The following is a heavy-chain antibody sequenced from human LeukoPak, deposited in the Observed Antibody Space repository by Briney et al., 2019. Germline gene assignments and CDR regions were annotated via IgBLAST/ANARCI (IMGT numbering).Heavy chain of an antibody. CDR3: AREARYSYGYYNYYMDV. Sequence: GGSLRLSCAASGFTFSSYSMNWVRQAPGKGLEWVSSISSSSSYIYYADSVKGRFTISRDNAKNSLYLQMNSLRAEDTAVYYCAREARYSYGYYNYYMDVWGKGTTVTVSS. J-gene: IGHJ6*03. CDR1: GFTFSSYS. V-gene: IGHV3-21*01. D-gene: IGHD5-18*01. CDR2: ISSSSSYI.